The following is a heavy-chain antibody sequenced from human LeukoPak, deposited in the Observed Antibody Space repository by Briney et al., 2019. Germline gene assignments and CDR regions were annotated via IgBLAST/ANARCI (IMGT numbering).Heavy chain of an antibody. V-gene: IGHV3-23*01. CDR2: ISGSGSRT. Sequence: PGGSLRLSCGASGHPFSSYAMSWVRQAPGKGLEWVSAISGSGSRTSYADSVRRRFTSPRDNHKHTVYVQMDSLGAEDTAVYYCAKDRMTTPADAFDIWGQGTMVTVSS. D-gene: IGHD4-11*01. CDR1: GHPFSSYA. J-gene: IGHJ3*02. CDR3: AKDRMTTPADAFDI.